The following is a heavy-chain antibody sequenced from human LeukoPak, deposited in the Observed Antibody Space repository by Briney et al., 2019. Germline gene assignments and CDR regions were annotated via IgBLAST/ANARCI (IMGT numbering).Heavy chain of an antibody. V-gene: IGHV3-48*04. CDR2: ISSSSSTI. CDR1: GFTFSSYA. CDR3: ARDSSGYFVSASVDY. Sequence: GGSLRLSCAASGFTFSSYALHWVRQAPGKGLEWVSYISSSSSTIYYADSVKGRFTISRDNAKNSLYLQMNSLRAEDTAVYYCARDSSGYFVSASVDYWGQGTLVTVSS. J-gene: IGHJ4*02. D-gene: IGHD3-22*01.